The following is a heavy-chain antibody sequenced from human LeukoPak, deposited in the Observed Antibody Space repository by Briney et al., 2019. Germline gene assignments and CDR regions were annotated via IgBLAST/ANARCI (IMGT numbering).Heavy chain of an antibody. CDR3: ARDYGSPKYYYYMDV. D-gene: IGHD4-17*01. CDR1: GGSISSGSYY. J-gene: IGHJ6*03. CDR2: IYTSGST. Sequence: SETLSLTCTVSGGSISSGSYYWSWIRQPAGKGLEWIGRIYTSGSTNYNPSLNSRVTISVDTSKNQFSLKLSSVTAADTAVYYCARDYGSPKYYYYMDVWGKGTTVTVSS. V-gene: IGHV4-61*02.